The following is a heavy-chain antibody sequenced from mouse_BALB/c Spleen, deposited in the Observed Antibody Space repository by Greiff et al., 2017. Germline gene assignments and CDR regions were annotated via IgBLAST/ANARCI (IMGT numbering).Heavy chain of an antibody. V-gene: IGHV1S81*02. CDR3: ARGTTVVFDY. J-gene: IGHJ2*01. D-gene: IGHD1-1*01. CDR1: GYTFTSYW. CDR2: INPSNGRT. Sequence: QVQLQQSGAELVKPGASVKLSCKASGYTFTSYWMHWVKQRPGQGLEWIGEINPSNGRTNYNEKFKSKATLTVDKSSSTAYMQLSSLTSEDSAVYYCARGTTVVFDYWGQGTTLTVSS.